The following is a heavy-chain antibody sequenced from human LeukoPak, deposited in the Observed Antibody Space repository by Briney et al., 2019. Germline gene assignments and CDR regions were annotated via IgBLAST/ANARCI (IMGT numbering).Heavy chain of an antibody. CDR1: GGTFSSYA. CDR2: IIPIFGTA. J-gene: IGHJ4*02. V-gene: IGHV1-69*05. D-gene: IGHD3-22*01. CDR3: ARWRSDSSGYYLFDY. Sequence: GASVKVSCKASGGTFSSYAISWVRQAPGQGREWMGGIIPIFGTANYAQKFQGRVTITTDESTSTAYMELSSLRSEDTAVYYCARWRSDSSGYYLFDYWGQGTLVTVSS.